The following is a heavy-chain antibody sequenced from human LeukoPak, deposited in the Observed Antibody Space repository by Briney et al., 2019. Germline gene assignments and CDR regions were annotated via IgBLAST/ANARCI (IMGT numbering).Heavy chain of an antibody. V-gene: IGHV3-23*01. CDR2: ISGSDGST. Sequence: GGSVRLSCAASGFTFSSYAMSWVRQAPGKGLEWVSSISGSDGSTYYADSVKGRFTISRDNSKNTLYLQLNSLRAEDTAIYYCAKRAYRDCGCFLGSSDFWGQGTLVTVSS. J-gene: IGHJ4*02. CDR1: GFTFSSYA. D-gene: IGHD2-21*01. CDR3: AKRAYRDCGCFLGSSDF.